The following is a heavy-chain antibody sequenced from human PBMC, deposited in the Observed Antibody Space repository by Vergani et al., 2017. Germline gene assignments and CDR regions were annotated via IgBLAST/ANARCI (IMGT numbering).Heavy chain of an antibody. J-gene: IGHJ6*03. V-gene: IGHV4-39*01. D-gene: IGHD3-10*01. Sequence: QLQLQESGPGLVKPSATLSLTCSVSGASIRSSNYYWGWIRQPPGKGLEWIASIYYSGSTYYNPSLKSRVTISVDTSKNQFSLKLSSVTAADTAVYYCARAVRGVIMLSYYYYYYMDVWGKGTTVTVSS. CDR2: IYYSGST. CDR3: ARAVRGVIMLSYYYYYYMDV. CDR1: GASIRSSNYY.